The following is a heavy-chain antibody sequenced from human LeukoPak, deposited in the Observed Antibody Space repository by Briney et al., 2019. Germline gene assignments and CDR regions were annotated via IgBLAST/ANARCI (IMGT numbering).Heavy chain of an antibody. CDR1: GFTFSSYA. D-gene: IGHD6-13*01. V-gene: IGHV3-23*01. Sequence: GGSLRLSCAASGFTFSSYAMSWVRQAPGKGLEWVSAISGSGGSTYYADSVKGRFTISRDNSKNTLYLQMNSLRAEDTAVYYCAKDKVYSSSWYFYYYYMDVWGKGTTVTISS. J-gene: IGHJ6*03. CDR3: AKDKVYSSSWYFYYYYMDV. CDR2: ISGSGGST.